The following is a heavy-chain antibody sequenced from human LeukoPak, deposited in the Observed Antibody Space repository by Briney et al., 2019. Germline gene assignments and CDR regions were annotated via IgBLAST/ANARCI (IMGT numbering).Heavy chain of an antibody. D-gene: IGHD3-3*01. CDR1: GFTFYDYA. V-gene: IGHV3-9*01. J-gene: IGHJ4*02. CDR3: ARGRNYGVGPSFDY. Sequence: GGSLRLSCAASGFTFYDYAMHWVRQGPGKGLEWVSGISWNGGNIAYADSVKGRFTISRDSARNSLYLQKNSLRAEDTALYYCARGRNYGVGPSFDYWGQGTLVIVS. CDR2: ISWNGGNI.